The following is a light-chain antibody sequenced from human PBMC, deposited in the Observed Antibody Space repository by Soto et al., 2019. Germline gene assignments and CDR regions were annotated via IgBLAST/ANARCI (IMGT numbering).Light chain of an antibody. Sequence: QSVLTQPASVSGSPGQSIAISCTGTSRDVGGYNLVSWYQQHPGKAPKVMIYEGSKRPSGVSDRFSGSKSGNTASLTISGLQADDEADYYCCSYAGSSTYVFGTGTKLTVL. J-gene: IGLJ1*01. CDR1: SRDVGGYNL. CDR2: EGS. CDR3: CSYAGSSTYV. V-gene: IGLV2-23*01.